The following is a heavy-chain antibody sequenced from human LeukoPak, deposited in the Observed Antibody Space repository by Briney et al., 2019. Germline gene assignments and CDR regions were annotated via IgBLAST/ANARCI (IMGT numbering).Heavy chain of an antibody. CDR3: AKAQTHYYDSSGYYRLADY. CDR1: GFTFSSYG. Sequence: GGSLRLSCAASGFTFSSYGMHWVRQAPGKGLEWVAFIRYDGSNKYYADSVKGRFTISRDNSKNTLYLQMNSLRAEDTAVYYCAKAQTHYYDSSGYYRLADYWGQGTLVTVSS. CDR2: IRYDGSNK. V-gene: IGHV3-30*02. D-gene: IGHD3-22*01. J-gene: IGHJ4*02.